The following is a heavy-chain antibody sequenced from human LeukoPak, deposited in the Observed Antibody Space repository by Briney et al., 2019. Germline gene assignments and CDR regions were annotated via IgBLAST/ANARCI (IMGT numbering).Heavy chain of an antibody. J-gene: IGHJ4*02. CDR3: ARGSMHVYHLYTDY. Sequence: GGSLRLSCAASGFTYTNYWVSWFRQAPGHGLEWVASIKQDGSERCYVDSVKGRFTISRDNAKNSLFLQLSSLRVEDTAVYYCARGSMHVYHLYTDYWGQGTLVTVSS. CDR2: IKQDGSER. D-gene: IGHD3-16*01. V-gene: IGHV3-7*01. CDR1: GFTYTNYW.